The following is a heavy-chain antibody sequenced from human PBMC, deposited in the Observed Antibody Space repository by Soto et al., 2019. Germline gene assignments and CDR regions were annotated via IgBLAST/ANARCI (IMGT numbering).Heavy chain of an antibody. Sequence: QEQLVESGGGVVQPGRSLRLSCGASVFTFSNCGMHWVRQAPGKGLEWVAVIWNDGRTKYYADSVKGRFTVSRDDSKNTLYLQLTSLRAEDTAVYYCARDDGIGDPEYFQLWGQGTLVTVSS. CDR1: VFTFSNCG. D-gene: IGHD4-17*01. CDR2: IWNDGRTK. V-gene: IGHV3-33*01. J-gene: IGHJ1*01. CDR3: ARDDGIGDPEYFQL.